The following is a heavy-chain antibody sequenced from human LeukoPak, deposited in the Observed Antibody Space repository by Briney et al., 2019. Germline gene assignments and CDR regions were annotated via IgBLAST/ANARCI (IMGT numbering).Heavy chain of an antibody. Sequence: SQTLSLTCSVSGGAIGSDGYYWNWIRQHPGKGLKWIGYIYYSGSASYNPSLKSRVTISVDTSKNQFSLRLSSVTAADTAVYYCARGRFYGFSGDSWGQGSLVTVSS. CDR2: IYYSGSA. CDR1: GGAIGSDGYY. J-gene: IGHJ4*02. V-gene: IGHV4-31*03. D-gene: IGHD3-10*01. CDR3: ARGRFYGFSGDS.